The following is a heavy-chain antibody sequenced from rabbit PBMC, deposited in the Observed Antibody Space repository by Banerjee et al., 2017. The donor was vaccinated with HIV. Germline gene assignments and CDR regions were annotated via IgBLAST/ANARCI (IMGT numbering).Heavy chain of an antibody. V-gene: IGHV1S45*01. CDR3: ARYSSGWDYFDL. J-gene: IGHJ4*01. D-gene: IGHD4-1*01. CDR1: GFSFSNGYV. CDR2: INTISGDT. Sequence: QEQLEESGGDLVKPEGSLTLTCTASGFSFSNGYVMCWVRQAPGKGLEWIACINTISGDTVYATWAKGRFTISKASWTTVTLQMTNLTGADTATYFCARYSSGWDYFDLWGQGTLVTVS.